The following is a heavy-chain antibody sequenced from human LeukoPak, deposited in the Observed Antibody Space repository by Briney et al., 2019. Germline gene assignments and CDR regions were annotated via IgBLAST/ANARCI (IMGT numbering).Heavy chain of an antibody. J-gene: IGHJ5*02. CDR1: GYTFTGYY. V-gene: IGHV1-2*02. CDR3: ARDTAMVTYWFDP. CDR2: INPNSGGT. D-gene: IGHD5-18*01. Sequence: ASVKVSCKASGYTFTGYYMHWVRQAPGQGLEWMGWINPNSGGTNYAQKFQGRVTMTRDTSITTAYMELNWLRPDDTAVYYCARDTAMVTYWFDPWGQGTLVTVSS.